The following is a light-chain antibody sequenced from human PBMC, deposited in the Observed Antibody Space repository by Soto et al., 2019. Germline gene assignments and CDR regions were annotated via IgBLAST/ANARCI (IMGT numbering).Light chain of an antibody. J-gene: IGKJ4*01. Sequence: DIVLTQSPATLPLSPGAGASLSCRASQSVSSYLAWYQQKPGQAPRLLIYDASNIATGIPARFGGSGSGTGFTLTIRSLEPEDFAVDYCQHRSNWPPSFGGGTKVESK. CDR1: QSVSSY. CDR2: DAS. V-gene: IGKV3-11*01. CDR3: QHRSNWPPS.